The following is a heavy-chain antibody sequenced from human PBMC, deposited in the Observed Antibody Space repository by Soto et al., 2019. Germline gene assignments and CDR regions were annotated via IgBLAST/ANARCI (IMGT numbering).Heavy chain of an antibody. CDR3: VRDDFGVDV. V-gene: IGHV3-74*01. Sequence: GGSLRLSCAASGFTFSSYWMHWVRQAPGKGLVWVAHIDTDGSSTSYADSVKGRFTISRDNAKNTLYLQMNSVRAEDMAVYYCVRDDFGVDVWGQGTTVTV. CDR2: IDTDGSST. J-gene: IGHJ6*02. CDR1: GFTFSSYW.